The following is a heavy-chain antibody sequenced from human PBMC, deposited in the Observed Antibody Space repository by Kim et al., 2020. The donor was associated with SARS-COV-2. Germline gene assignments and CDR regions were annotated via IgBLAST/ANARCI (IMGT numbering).Heavy chain of an antibody. CDR1: GYTFTSYA. J-gene: IGHJ4*02. Sequence: ASVKVSCRASGYTFTSYAMNWVRQAPGQGLEWMGWINTNTGNPTYAQGFTGRFVFSLDTSVSTAYLQISSLKAEDTAVYYCASSGYPSWEAPGTHITMVRGVIAYWGQGTLVTVSS. V-gene: IGHV7-4-1*02. CDR2: INTNTGNP. CDR3: ASSGYPSWEAPGTHITMVRGVIAY. D-gene: IGHD3-10*01.